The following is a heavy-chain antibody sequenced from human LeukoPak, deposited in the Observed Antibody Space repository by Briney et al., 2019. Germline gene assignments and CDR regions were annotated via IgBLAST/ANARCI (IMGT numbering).Heavy chain of an antibody. CDR1: GVSISTYY. Sequence: PSETLSLTCTVSGVSISTYYWSWIRQPPGKGPEWIGYVYYSGNTNYNPSLKSRVTISIDTSKNQFYLKLSSVTAADTAVYYCARVGNFNFDYWGQGALVTVSS. CDR2: VYYSGNT. D-gene: IGHD5-24*01. CDR3: ARVGNFNFDY. V-gene: IGHV4-59*01. J-gene: IGHJ4*02.